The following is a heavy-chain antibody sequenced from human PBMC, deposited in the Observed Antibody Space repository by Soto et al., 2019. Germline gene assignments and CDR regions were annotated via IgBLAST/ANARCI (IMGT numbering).Heavy chain of an antibody. V-gene: IGHV2-5*02. Sequence: QITLKESGPTLVKPTQTLTLTCTFSGFSLSTSGVGVGWIRQPPGKALEWLVLIYWDDDKRYSPSLKSRLTITKDTSKNQVVLTMTNMDPVDTATYYCAHRRMTTVTNFLDYWGQGTLVTVSS. D-gene: IGHD4-17*01. CDR1: GFSLSTSGVG. CDR2: IYWDDDK. J-gene: IGHJ4*02. CDR3: AHRRMTTVTNFLDY.